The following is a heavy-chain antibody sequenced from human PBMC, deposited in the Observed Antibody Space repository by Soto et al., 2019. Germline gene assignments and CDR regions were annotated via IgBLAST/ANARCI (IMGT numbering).Heavy chain of an antibody. CDR3: ARVRGNSGEGYYYYYYGMDV. J-gene: IGHJ6*02. CDR2: IYHSGST. D-gene: IGHD6-25*01. V-gene: IGHV4-38-2*01. CDR1: GYSISSGYY. Sequence: SETLSLTCAVSGYSISSGYYWGWIRQPPGKGLEWIGSIYHSGSTYYNPSLKSRVTISVDTSKNQFSLKLSSVTAADTAVYYCARVRGNSGEGYYYYYYGMDVWGQGTTVTVSS.